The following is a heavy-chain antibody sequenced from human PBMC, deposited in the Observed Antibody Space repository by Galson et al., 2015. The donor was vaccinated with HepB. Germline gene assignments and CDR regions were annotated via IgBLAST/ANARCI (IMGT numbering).Heavy chain of an antibody. Sequence: CAISGDSVPSNSAAWNWIRQSPSRGLEWLGRTYYRSKWYNDYAVSVKSRITINPDTSKNQFSLQLNSVTPEDTAVYYCARDRGNSGYDFVWGPFDYWGQGTLVTVSS. D-gene: IGHD5-12*01. CDR2: TYYRSKWYN. CDR3: ARDRGNSGYDFVWGPFDY. V-gene: IGHV6-1*01. J-gene: IGHJ4*02. CDR1: GDSVPSNSAA.